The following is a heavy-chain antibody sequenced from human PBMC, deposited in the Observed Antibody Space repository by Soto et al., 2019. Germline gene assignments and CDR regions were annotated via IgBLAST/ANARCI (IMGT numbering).Heavy chain of an antibody. CDR2: ISGSGGST. V-gene: IGHV3-23*01. J-gene: IGHJ4*02. CDR1: GFTFTSSH. D-gene: IGHD2-8*01. CDR3: AKVHPCTNGVCYPIYY. Sequence: HPGGSLRLSCAASGFTFTSSHMHWVRQAPGKGLEWVSAISGSGGSTYYADSVKGRFTISRDNSKNTLYLQMNSLRAEDTAVYYCAKVHPCTNGVCYPIYYWGQGTLVTVSS.